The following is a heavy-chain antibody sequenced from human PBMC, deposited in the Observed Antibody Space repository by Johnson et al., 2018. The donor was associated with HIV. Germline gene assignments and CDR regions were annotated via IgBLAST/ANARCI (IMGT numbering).Heavy chain of an antibody. CDR1: GFTFSNYA. J-gene: IGHJ3*02. V-gene: IGHV3-64*01. Sequence: EQLVESGGGLVQPGGSLRLSCAASGFTFSNYAMHWVRQAPGKGLEYVSAISNNGGSTYYANSVKGRFTISRDNSKNTLSLQMGSLRAEDTAVYYCVSREWELHAFDIWGQGTMVTVSS. CDR3: VSREWELHAFDI. D-gene: IGHD1-26*01. CDR2: ISNNGGST.